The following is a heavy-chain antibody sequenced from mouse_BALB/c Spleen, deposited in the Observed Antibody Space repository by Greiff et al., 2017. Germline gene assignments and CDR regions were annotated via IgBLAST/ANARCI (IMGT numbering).Heavy chain of an antibody. V-gene: IGHV1S137*01. CDR1: GYTFTDYA. CDR3: ARRGSGYDGVYYAMDY. Sequence: VKLQESGAELVRPGVSVKISCKGSGYTFTDYAMHWVKQSHAKSLEWIGVISTYYGDASYNQKFKGKATMTVDKSSSTAYMELARLTSEDSAIYYCARRGSGYDGVYYAMDYWGQGTSVTVSS. D-gene: IGHD2-14*01. J-gene: IGHJ4*01. CDR2: ISTYYGDA.